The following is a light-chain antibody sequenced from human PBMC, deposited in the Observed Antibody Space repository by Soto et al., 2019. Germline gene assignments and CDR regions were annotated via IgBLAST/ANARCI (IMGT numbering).Light chain of an antibody. Sequence: DSQMTQSPSTLSASVGDTVTSTCRASQRISTWLACYQQKPGQAPKLLIHKASTLESGVPSRLSGSGSGTEFTLSISGLQPDEFATCYCLQYDRFPYTFGQGTKLEIK. CDR3: LQYDRFPYT. CDR2: KAS. J-gene: IGKJ2*01. CDR1: QRISTW. V-gene: IGKV1-5*03.